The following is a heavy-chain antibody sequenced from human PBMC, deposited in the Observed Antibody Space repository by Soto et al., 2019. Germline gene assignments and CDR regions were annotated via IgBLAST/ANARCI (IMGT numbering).Heavy chain of an antibody. J-gene: IGHJ4*02. CDR3: ARADKSITFDY. CDR2: IYYSGST. D-gene: IGHD3-22*01. V-gene: IGHV4-59*01. Sequence: SETLSLTCTVSGGSISSYYWSWIRQPPGKGLEWIGYIYYSGSTNYNPSLKSRVTISVDTSKNQFSLKLSSVTAADTAVYYCARADKSITFDYWGQGTLVTVSS. CDR1: GGSISSYY.